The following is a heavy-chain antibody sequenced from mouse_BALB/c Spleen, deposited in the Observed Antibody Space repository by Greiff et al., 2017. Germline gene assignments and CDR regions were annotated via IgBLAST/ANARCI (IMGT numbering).Heavy chain of an antibody. J-gene: IGHJ4*01. CDR1: GFTFTDYY. D-gene: IGHD2-12*01. CDR2: IRNKANGYTT. V-gene: IGHV7-3*02. CDR3: ARDDDGRGYYAMDY. Sequence: EVQRVESGGGLVQPGGSLRLSCATSGFTFTDYYMSWVRQPPGKALEWLGFIRNKANGYTTEYSASVKGRFTISRDNSQSILYLQMNTLRAEDSATYYCARDDDGRGYYAMDYWGQGTSVTVSS.